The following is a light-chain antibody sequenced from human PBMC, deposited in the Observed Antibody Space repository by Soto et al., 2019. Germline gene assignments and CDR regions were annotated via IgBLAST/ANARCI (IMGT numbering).Light chain of an antibody. V-gene: IGKV3-15*01. CDR1: QSIRSN. CDR3: QQYHIWPPWT. Sequence: EIVMTQSPDTLSVSPGEGDTLSCRFSQSIRSNLAWYQQRPGQAPRLLMYGASTRADGIPARFTGSGSGTEFTLTISSLQSEDFAVYYCQQYHIWPPWTSGQGTKVELK. J-gene: IGKJ1*01. CDR2: GAS.